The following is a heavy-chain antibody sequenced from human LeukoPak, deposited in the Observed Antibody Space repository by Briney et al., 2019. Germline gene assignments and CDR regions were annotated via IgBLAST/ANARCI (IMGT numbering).Heavy chain of an antibody. D-gene: IGHD3-22*01. J-gene: IGHJ4*02. CDR3: ARRKVISGYYFDY. V-gene: IGHV3-21*01. Sequence: SGGSLRLSCAASGFTFSSYSMNWVRQAPGKGLEWVSSISSSSSYIYYADSVKGRFTISRDNAKNSLYLQMNSLRAEDTAVYYCARRKVISGYYFDYWGQGTLVTVSS. CDR2: ISSSSSYI. CDR1: GFTFSSYS.